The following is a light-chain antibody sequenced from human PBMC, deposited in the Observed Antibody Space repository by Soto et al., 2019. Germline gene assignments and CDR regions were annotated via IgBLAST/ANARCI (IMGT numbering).Light chain of an antibody. CDR2: GAS. Sequence: IVMTQSPAPLSVSPGERATLSCRASQSVSSNLAWYQQKPGQAPRLLIYGASTRATGIPARFSGSGSGTEFTLTISSLQSEDIAVYYCQQYNNWPPMYTFGQGTKLEIK. CDR3: QQYNNWPPMYT. J-gene: IGKJ2*01. V-gene: IGKV3-15*01. CDR1: QSVSSN.